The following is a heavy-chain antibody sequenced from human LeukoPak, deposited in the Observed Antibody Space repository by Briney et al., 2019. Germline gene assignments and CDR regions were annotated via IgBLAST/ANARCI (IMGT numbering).Heavy chain of an antibody. CDR2: IYYSGST. J-gene: IGHJ4*02. CDR1: GGSISSSSYY. V-gene: IGHV4-39*01. D-gene: IGHD6-6*01. CDR3: ARQQLASWDYFDY. Sequence: SETLSLTCTVSGGSISSSSYYWGWIRQPPGKGLEGIGSIYYSGSTYYDPSLKSRVTISVDTSKNQFSLKLSSVTAADTAVYYCARQQLASWDYFDYWGQGTLVTVSS.